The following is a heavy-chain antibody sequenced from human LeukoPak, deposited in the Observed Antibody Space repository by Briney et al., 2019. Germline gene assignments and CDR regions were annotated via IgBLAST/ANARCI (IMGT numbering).Heavy chain of an antibody. Sequence: SETLSLTCTVSGGSISSGSYYWSWIRQPAGKGLEWIGRIYTSGSTNYNPSLKSRVTISVDTSKNQFSLKLSSVTAADTAVYYCARPYGSGSYFDYWGQGTLVTVSS. CDR1: GGSISSGSYY. CDR3: ARPYGSGSYFDY. J-gene: IGHJ4*02. V-gene: IGHV4-61*02. D-gene: IGHD3-10*01. CDR2: IYTSGST.